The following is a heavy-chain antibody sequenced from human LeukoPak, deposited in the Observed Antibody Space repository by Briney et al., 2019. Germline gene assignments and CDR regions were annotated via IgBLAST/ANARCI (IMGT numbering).Heavy chain of an antibody. J-gene: IGHJ4*02. CDR2: ISAYNGNT. CDR1: GYTFTSYG. CDR3: AREGRDYYDSSGYYYPY. V-gene: IGHV1-18*01. D-gene: IGHD3-22*01. Sequence: ASVKVSCKASGYTFTSYGISWVRQAPGQGLEWMGWISAYNGNTNYAQKLQGRVTMTTDTSTSTAYMELRSLRSEDTAVYYCAREGRDYYDSSGYYYPYWGQGTLVTVSS.